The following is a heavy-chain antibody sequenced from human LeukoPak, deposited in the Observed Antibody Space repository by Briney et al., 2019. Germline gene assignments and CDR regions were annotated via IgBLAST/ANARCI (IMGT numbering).Heavy chain of an antibody. CDR1: GGSVNNGNYY. J-gene: IGHJ4*02. CDR3: ARGPTDYPDSSGYYFDY. CDR2: IYYSGST. V-gene: IGHV4-61*01. D-gene: IGHD3-22*01. Sequence: SETLSLTCIVSGGSVNNGNYYWTWIRQPPGKGLEWIGYIYYSGSTNYNPSLKSRVTMSVDTSKNQFSLKLSSVTAADTAVFYCARGPTDYPDSSGYYFDYWGQGTLVTVSS.